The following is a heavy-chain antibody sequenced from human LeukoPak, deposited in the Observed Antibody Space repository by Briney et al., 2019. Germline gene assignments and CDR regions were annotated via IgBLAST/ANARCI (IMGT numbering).Heavy chain of an antibody. Sequence: ASVKVSCNASGYSFTDYSIHWVRQAPGPGLERMGWINPYSGDPNYSQKFLGKVTMTSDTSISTAYMELSRQSPDATAVFYCSRVGGYCTTSNCSYGLDVWGQGTKVSVSS. V-gene: IGHV1-2*02. J-gene: IGHJ6*02. CDR2: INPYSGDP. CDR1: GYSFTDYS. CDR3: SRVGGYCTTSNCSYGLDV. D-gene: IGHD2-2*01.